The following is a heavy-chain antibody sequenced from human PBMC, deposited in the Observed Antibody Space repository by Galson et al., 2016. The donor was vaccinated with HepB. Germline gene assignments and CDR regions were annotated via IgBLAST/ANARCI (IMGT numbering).Heavy chain of an antibody. J-gene: IGHJ5*02. Sequence: SLRLSCAASGFTFSNYWMSWVRQAPGKGLEWVANIKNDGSQKYYVDSVKGRFTISRGNGKNSLYLQMGSLRAEDTAVYYCARGDCSSSTCYVIWFDPWGQGTQVAVSS. D-gene: IGHD2-2*01. CDR2: IKNDGSQK. V-gene: IGHV3-7*01. CDR1: GFTFSNYW. CDR3: ARGDCSSSTCYVIWFDP.